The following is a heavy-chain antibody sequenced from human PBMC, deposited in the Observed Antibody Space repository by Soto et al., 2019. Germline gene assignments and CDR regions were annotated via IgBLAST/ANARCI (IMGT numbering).Heavy chain of an antibody. J-gene: IGHJ4*02. Sequence: QVQLVQSGAEVKKPGASVKVSCKASGYTFTSYGISWVRQAPGQGLEWMGWISAYNGNTNYAQKLQGRVTMTTDTSPSTAHMELRSLGSDDTAVYYCARAVIWFGESSQFDYWGQGTLVTVSS. V-gene: IGHV1-18*04. CDR3: ARAVIWFGESSQFDY. CDR1: GYTFTSYG. D-gene: IGHD3-10*01. CDR2: ISAYNGNT.